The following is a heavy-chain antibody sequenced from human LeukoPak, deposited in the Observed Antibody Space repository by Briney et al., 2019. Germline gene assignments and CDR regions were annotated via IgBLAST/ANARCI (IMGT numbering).Heavy chain of an antibody. CDR1: GFTFSSYA. CDR3: AKGTGSGIRGNWFDP. D-gene: IGHD2-15*01. J-gene: IGHJ5*02. Sequence: PGGSLRLSCAASGFTFSSYAMSWVRQAPGKGLEWVSAISGSGGSTYYADSVKGRFTISRDNSKNTLYLQMNSLRAEDTAVYYCAKGTGSGIRGNWFDPWGQGTLVTVSS. V-gene: IGHV3-23*01. CDR2: ISGSGGST.